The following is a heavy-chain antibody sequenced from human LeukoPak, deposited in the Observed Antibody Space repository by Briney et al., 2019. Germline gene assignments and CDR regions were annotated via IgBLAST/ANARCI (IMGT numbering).Heavy chain of an antibody. CDR1: GYTFTGYF. CDR2: MNPNSGNT. J-gene: IGHJ4*02. CDR3: ARGPHDYDILTGYYTLYLDY. Sequence: ASVKVSCKASGYTFTGYFMHWVRQAPGQGLEWMGWMNPNSGNTGYAQKFQGRVTITRNTSISTAYMELSSLRSEDTAVYYCARGPHDYDILTGYYTLYLDYWGQGTLVTVSS. D-gene: IGHD3-9*01. V-gene: IGHV1-8*03.